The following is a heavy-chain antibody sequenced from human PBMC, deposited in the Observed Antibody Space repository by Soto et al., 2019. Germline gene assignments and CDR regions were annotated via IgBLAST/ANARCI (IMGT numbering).Heavy chain of an antibody. V-gene: IGHV1-69*01. J-gene: IGHJ6*02. CDR1: GGTFGSYA. CDR3: TRSQGSSTSLEIYYYYYYGMDV. D-gene: IGHD2-2*01. CDR2: IIPIPGTA. Sequence: QVQLVQSGAEVKKPGSSVKVSCKASGGTFGSYAISWVRQAPGQGLEWMGGIIPIPGTANYAQKFQGRVTIAADECTSTGENERCRLRSWDTALYYFTRSQGSSTSLEIYYYYYYGMDVWGQGTTVTVSS.